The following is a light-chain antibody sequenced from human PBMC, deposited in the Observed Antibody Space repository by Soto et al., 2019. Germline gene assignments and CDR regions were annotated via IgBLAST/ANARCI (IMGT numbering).Light chain of an antibody. V-gene: IGKV1-39*01. Sequence: DIQMTQSPSSLSASVGDRVTITCRTSQPINIYLNWYQHKPGQAPQLLIYAASSLQSGVPSRFSGSGSGADFTLTISSLQPEDFATYYCQQSYSAPTFGGGTKVEIK. J-gene: IGKJ4*01. CDR3: QQSYSAPT. CDR1: QPINIY. CDR2: AAS.